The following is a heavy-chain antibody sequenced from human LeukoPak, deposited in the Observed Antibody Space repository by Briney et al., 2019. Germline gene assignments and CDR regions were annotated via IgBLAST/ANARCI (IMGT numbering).Heavy chain of an antibody. D-gene: IGHD3-3*01. CDR3: ARGSYHGVDD. V-gene: IGHV4-31*03. CDR1: GGSITSGGSY. Sequence: PSQTLSLTCTVSGGSITSGGSYWYWIRQHPGRGLEWIGYIYYSGTTYYNPSLKSRLTISADTSENQFSLKLSSVTAADTAVYYCARGSYHGVDDWGQGTLVTVSS. J-gene: IGHJ4*02. CDR2: IYYSGTT.